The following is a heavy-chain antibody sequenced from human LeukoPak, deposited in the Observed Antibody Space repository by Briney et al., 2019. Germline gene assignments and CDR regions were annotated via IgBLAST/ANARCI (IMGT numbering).Heavy chain of an antibody. J-gene: IGHJ5*02. CDR1: GASFSGFH. CDR3: ARGSMLLRRARPRNWFDP. CDR2: IDHSGRT. Sequence: SETLSLTCAVYGASFSGFHWSWIRQPPGKGLEWIGKIDHSGRTNYNPSLKSRVTMSVDTSKDQFSLKLTSVTAADTAMYYCARGSMLLRRARPRNWFDPWGQGTLVTVSS. V-gene: IGHV4-34*01. D-gene: IGHD1-26*01.